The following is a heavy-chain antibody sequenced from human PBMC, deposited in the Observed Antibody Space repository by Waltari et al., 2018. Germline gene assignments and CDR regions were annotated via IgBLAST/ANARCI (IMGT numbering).Heavy chain of an antibody. CDR1: GYTFRDYA. Sequence: QVQLVQSGAEVKKPGASVKVSCKASGYTFRDYAIHWVRQAPGQRPEWMGWINTGNGNREYSQEFQGRVTISRDTSASTVYMELSSLRSEDMAVYYCARANLFRSRGLTFDIWGQGTMVTVSS. V-gene: IGHV1-3*03. D-gene: IGHD3-3*01. J-gene: IGHJ3*02. CDR3: ARANLFRSRGLTFDI. CDR2: INTGNGNR.